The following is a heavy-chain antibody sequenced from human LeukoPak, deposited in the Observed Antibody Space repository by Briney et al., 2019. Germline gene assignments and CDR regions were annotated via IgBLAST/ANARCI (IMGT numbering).Heavy chain of an antibody. CDR2: ISSSGSTI. J-gene: IGHJ4*02. CDR1: GFTFSDYY. V-gene: IGHV3-11*01. CDR3: ARDLDIVATKYYFDY. Sequence: GGSLRLSSAASGFTFSDYYMSWIRQAPGKGLEWVSYISSSGSTIYYADSVKGRFTISRDNAKNSLYLQMNSLRAEDTAVYYCARDLDIVATKYYFDYWGQGTLVTVSS. D-gene: IGHD5-12*01.